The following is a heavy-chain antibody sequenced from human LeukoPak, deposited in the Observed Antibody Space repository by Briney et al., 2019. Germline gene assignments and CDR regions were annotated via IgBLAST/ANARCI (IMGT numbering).Heavy chain of an antibody. CDR2: INPDGSRT. D-gene: IGHD2-8*01. CDR1: GFTFSSKW. V-gene: IGHV3-74*01. CDR3: SRDFNGRFDY. Sequence: GGSLRLSCAASGFTFSSKWMHWARQGPGKGLVWVSRINPDGSRTDYAESVKGRFTISRDNAKNTLSLEMNSLGDEDTAVYYCSRDFNGRFDYWGQGTLVTVSS. J-gene: IGHJ4*02.